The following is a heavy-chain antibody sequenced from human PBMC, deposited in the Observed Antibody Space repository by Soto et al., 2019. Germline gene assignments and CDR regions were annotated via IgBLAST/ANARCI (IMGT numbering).Heavy chain of an antibody. V-gene: IGHV3-33*01. Sequence: QVQLVESGGGVVQPGRSLRLSCAASGFTFSSYGMHWVRQAPGKGLEWVALVWYDGGNIYYADSVKGRFTISRDNSKNTLYLQRNSLRGEDTAVYYCVRAAGYSGNDYVYYYGMDVWGQGTTVTVSS. J-gene: IGHJ6*02. D-gene: IGHD5-12*01. CDR2: VWYDGGNI. CDR3: VRAAGYSGNDYVYYYGMDV. CDR1: GFTFSSYG.